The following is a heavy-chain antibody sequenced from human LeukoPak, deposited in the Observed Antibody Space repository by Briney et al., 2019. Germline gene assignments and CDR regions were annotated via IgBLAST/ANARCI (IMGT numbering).Heavy chain of an antibody. CDR2: INWNGGST. V-gene: IGHV3-20*04. D-gene: IGHD1-26*01. CDR3: ARVGRGATTDY. Sequence: GGSLRLSCTASGFTFNAYAMNWVRQAPGKGLEWVSGINWNGGSTDYADSVKGRFTISRDNAKNSLYLEMNSLRVEDTAFYYCARVGRGATTDYWGQGTLVTVSS. CDR1: GFTFNAYA. J-gene: IGHJ4*02.